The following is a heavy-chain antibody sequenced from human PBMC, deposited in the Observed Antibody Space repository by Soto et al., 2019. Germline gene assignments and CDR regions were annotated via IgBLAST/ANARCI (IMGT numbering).Heavy chain of an antibody. J-gene: IGHJ6*03. D-gene: IGHD2-15*01. V-gene: IGHV4-31*03. CDR2: IYYSGST. Sequence: SETLSLTCTVSGGSISSGGYYWSWIRQHPGKGLEWIGYIYYSGSTYYNPSLKSRVTISVDTSKNQFSLKLSSVTAADTAVYYCARASCSGGSCHYYYYYYMDVWGKGTTVTVSS. CDR1: GGSISSGGYY. CDR3: ARASCSGGSCHYYYYYYMDV.